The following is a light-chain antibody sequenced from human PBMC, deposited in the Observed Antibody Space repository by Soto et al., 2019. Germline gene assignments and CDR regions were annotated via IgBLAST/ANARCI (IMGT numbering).Light chain of an antibody. CDR1: QSISNN. Sequence: EIVLTQSPATLSLSPGERTTLSCRASQSISNNLSSYQQKPGQAPSRLINDAAYSATGIPARFSGSRSGTDFTLTIICLQAEDVATYYCQQYYSYPQTFGQGTKVDIK. CDR3: QQYYSYPQT. CDR2: DAA. V-gene: IGKV3-11*01. J-gene: IGKJ1*01.